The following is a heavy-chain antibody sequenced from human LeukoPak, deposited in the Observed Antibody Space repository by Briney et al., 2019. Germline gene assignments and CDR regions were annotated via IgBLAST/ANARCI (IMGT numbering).Heavy chain of an antibody. J-gene: IGHJ4*02. CDR3: VRDQTTISTAYFYY. D-gene: IGHD4-11*01. CDR2: ISKTSRHI. Sequence: GGSLRLSCAASGFTFSSYSMNWVRQAPGKGLEWVSSISKTSRHIYYADSVKGRFTTSRDDAKNSLYLQMNSLRAEDTAVYYCVRDQTTISTAYFYYWGQGTLVTVSS. CDR1: GFTFSSYS. V-gene: IGHV3-21*01.